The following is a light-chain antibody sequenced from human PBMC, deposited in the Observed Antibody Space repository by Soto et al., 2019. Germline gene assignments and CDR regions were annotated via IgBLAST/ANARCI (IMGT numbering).Light chain of an antibody. J-gene: IGKJ1*01. CDR3: QQYGSSSWT. Sequence: EIVLTQSSGTLSLSPGERATLSCRASQIVSSSYLAWYQQKPGQAPRLLIYDASSRATGIPDRFSGSGSGTDFTLTIGRLEPEDFALYYCQQYGSSSWTFGQGTKVDIK. CDR2: DAS. V-gene: IGKV3-20*01. CDR1: QIVSSSY.